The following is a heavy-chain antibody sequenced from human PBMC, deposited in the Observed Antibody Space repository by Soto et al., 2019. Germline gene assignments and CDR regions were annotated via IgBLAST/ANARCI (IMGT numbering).Heavy chain of an antibody. D-gene: IGHD3-16*01. CDR2: ISYDGSNK. V-gene: IGHV3-30*18. Sequence: GGSLRLCCAASGFPFSSYGMHWVRQAPGRGLEWVAVISYDGSNKYYADSVKGRFTISRDNSKNTLYLQMNSLRAEDTAVYYCAKDLFTGPDYWGQGTLVTVSS. J-gene: IGHJ4*02. CDR1: GFPFSSYG. CDR3: AKDLFTGPDY.